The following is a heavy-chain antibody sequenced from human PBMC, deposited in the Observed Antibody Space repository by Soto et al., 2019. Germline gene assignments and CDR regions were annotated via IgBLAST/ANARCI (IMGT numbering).Heavy chain of an antibody. Sequence: DSLKISWMASGYSFAGYWITWVRQMPGKGLQWMGRIDPSDSYTNYILSFQCHVTISSDKSISTAYLQWSSLGASDNAINSCPRQTHYPASSDHYLYNFDPWGQGSMVTVS. CDR1: GYSFAGYW. J-gene: IGHJ5*02. V-gene: IGHV5-10-1*01. D-gene: IGHD3-22*01. CDR2: IDPSDSYT. CDR3: PRQTHYPASSDHYLYNFDP.